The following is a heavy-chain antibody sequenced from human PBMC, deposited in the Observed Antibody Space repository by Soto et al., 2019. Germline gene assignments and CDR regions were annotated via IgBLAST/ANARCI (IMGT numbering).Heavy chain of an antibody. Sequence: SETLSLTCTVSGGSISSYYWSWIRQPPGKGLEWIGYIYYSGSTNYNPSLKSRVTISVDTSKNQFSLKLSSVTAADTAVYYCAIDVAAAGTYYYYYYMDVWGKGTTVTVSS. J-gene: IGHJ6*03. D-gene: IGHD6-13*01. V-gene: IGHV4-59*01. CDR2: IYYSGST. CDR3: AIDVAAAGTYYYYYYMDV. CDR1: GGSISSYY.